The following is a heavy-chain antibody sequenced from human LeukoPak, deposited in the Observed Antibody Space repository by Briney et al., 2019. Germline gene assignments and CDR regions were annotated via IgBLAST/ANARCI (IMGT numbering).Heavy chain of an antibody. Sequence: SETLSLTCTVSGGSISSYYWSWIRQPPGKGLEWIGYIYYSGSTNYNPSLKSRVTISVDTSKNQFSLKLSSVTAADTAVYYCARASSGWLEYWGQGTLVTVSS. J-gene: IGHJ4*02. CDR3: ARASSGWLEY. V-gene: IGHV4-59*01. D-gene: IGHD6-19*01. CDR1: GGSISSYY. CDR2: IYYSGST.